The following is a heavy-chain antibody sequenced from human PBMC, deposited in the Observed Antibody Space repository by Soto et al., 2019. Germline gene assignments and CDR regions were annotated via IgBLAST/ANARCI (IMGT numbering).Heavy chain of an antibody. CDR2: ISYDGSNK. CDR3: AREEIVATMEYYYYYGMDV. Sequence: GGSLRLSCAASGFTFSSYAMHWVRQAPGKGLEWVAVISYDGSNKYYADSVKGRFTISRDNSKNTLYLQMNSLRAEDTAVYYCAREEIVATMEYYYYYGMDVWGQGTTVTVSS. CDR1: GFTFSSYA. J-gene: IGHJ6*02. V-gene: IGHV3-30-3*01. D-gene: IGHD5-12*01.